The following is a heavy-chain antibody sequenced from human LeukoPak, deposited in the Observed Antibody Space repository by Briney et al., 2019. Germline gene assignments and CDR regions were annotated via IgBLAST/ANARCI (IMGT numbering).Heavy chain of an antibody. Sequence: QPGGSLRLSCAASGFTFSSYAMHWVRQAPGKGLEWAAFISYDGSNKYYADSVKGRFTISRDNSKNTLYLQMNSLRAEDTAVYYCARDRIVVPAAIFDYWGQGTLVTVSS. V-gene: IGHV3-30-3*01. CDR1: GFTFSSYA. CDR2: ISYDGSNK. D-gene: IGHD2-2*01. J-gene: IGHJ4*02. CDR3: ARDRIVVPAAIFDY.